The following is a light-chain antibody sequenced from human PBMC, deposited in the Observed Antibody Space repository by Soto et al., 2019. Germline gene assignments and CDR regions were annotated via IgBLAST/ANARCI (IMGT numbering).Light chain of an antibody. CDR1: QSVSSN. V-gene: IGKV3-15*01. J-gene: IGKJ4*01. CDR3: QQYNNWPPLT. Sequence: EIVITQSPATLSVSPGERATLSCRASQSVSSNLAWYQQKPGQAPRLLIYAASTRATGIPARFRGSGSGTEFTLTITSLQSEDFAVYYCQQYNNWPPLTFGGGTKVEIK. CDR2: AAS.